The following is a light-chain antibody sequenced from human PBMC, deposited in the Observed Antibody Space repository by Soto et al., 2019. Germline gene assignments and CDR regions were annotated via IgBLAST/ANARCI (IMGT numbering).Light chain of an antibody. V-gene: IGLV2-11*01. CDR2: DVN. CDR3: SSYAGSFTGV. J-gene: IGLJ2*01. CDR1: SRNVGGYNY. Sequence: QSALTQPRSVSGSPGQSVTISCTGTSRNVGGYNYVSWYQHRPGKAPKLIIYDVNNRPSGVPDRFSGSKSGSTASLTISGLQAEDEADYYCSSYAGSFTGVFGGGTKLTVL.